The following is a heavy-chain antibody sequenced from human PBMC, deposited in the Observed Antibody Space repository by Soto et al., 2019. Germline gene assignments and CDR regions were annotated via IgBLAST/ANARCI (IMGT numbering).Heavy chain of an antibody. CDR3: ARDLFRVVTATHFDY. CDR1: GFTFSSYG. V-gene: IGHV3-33*01. CDR2: IWYDGSNK. D-gene: IGHD2-21*02. J-gene: IGHJ4*02. Sequence: GGSLRLSCAASGFTFSSYGMHWVRQAPGKGLEWVAVIWYDGSNKYYADSVKGRFTISRDNSKNTLYLQMNSLRAEDTAVYYCARDLFRVVTATHFDYWGQGTPVTVSS.